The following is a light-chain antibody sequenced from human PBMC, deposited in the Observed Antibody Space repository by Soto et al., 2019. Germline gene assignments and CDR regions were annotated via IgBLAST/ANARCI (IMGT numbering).Light chain of an antibody. CDR3: TSSTSGSLYV. J-gene: IGLJ1*01. Sequence: QSALTQAAGGSGSPGQSITISCTGGSSDVGGYNYVSWYQQFPGKVPKLLIYNVSNRPSGVSNLFSSSKSGNAASVTISGLQAEDEADYFCTSSTSGSLYVFGTGPNVT. V-gene: IGLV2-14*01. CDR1: SSDVGGYNY. CDR2: NVS.